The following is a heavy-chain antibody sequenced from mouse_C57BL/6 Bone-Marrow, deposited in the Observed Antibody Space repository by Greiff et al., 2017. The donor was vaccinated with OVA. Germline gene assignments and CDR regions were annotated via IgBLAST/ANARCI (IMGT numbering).Heavy chain of an antibody. Sequence: QVQLQQPGAELVRPGSSVKLSCKASGYTFTSYWMDWVKQRPGQGLEWIGNIYPSDSETHYNQKFKDKATLTVDKSSSTASMQLSSLTSEDSAVYYCASSFYYAMDYWGQGTSVTVSS. D-gene: IGHD1-1*01. J-gene: IGHJ4*01. CDR3: ASSFYYAMDY. CDR1: GYTFTSYW. CDR2: IYPSDSET. V-gene: IGHV1-61*01.